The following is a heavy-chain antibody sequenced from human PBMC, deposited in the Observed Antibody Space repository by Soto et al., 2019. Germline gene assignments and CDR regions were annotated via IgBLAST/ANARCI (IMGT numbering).Heavy chain of an antibody. V-gene: IGHV4-59*08. CDR2: IYYSGST. CDR3: ARRGRHYGMDV. D-gene: IGHD2-15*01. J-gene: IGHJ6*02. Sequence: PSETLSLTCTVSGGSISSYYWSWIRQPPGKGLEWIGYIYYSGSTNYNPSLKSRVTISVDTSKNQFSLKLSSVTAADTAVYYCARRGRHYGMDVWGQGTTVTVSS. CDR1: GGSISSYY.